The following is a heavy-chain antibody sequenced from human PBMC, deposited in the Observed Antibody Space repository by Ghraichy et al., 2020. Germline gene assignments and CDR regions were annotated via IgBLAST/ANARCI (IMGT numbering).Heavy chain of an antibody. CDR2: IDHDGSVT. V-gene: IGHV3-74*01. D-gene: IGHD3-10*01. CDR3: SRGAGARGISDGSEV. Sequence: GESLNISCTASGFTFIPHWMHWVRQAPGKGLVWISHIDHDGSVTTYADSVKGRCTISRDNAKNTLYLQMNSLRVEDTAVYYCSRGAGARGISDGSEVWGQGTKVTVSS. J-gene: IGHJ3*01. CDR1: GFTFIPHW.